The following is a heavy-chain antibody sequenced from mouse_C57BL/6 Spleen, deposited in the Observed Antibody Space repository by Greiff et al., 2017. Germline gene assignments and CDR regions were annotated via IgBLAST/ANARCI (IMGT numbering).Heavy chain of an antibody. CDR1: GYSITSGYY. Sequence: EVQLQESGPGLVKPSQSLSLTCSVTGYSITSGYYWNWIRQFPGNKLEWMGYISYDGSNNYNPSLKNRISITRDTSKNQFFLQLNSVTTEDAATYYCAREGDYYGSRDEGDWGQGTTLTVAT. J-gene: IGHJ2*01. CDR2: ISYDGSN. D-gene: IGHD1-1*01. V-gene: IGHV3-6*01. CDR3: AREGDYYGSRDEGD.